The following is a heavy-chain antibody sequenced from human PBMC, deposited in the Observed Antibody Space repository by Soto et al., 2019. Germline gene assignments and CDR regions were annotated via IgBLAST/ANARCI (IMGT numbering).Heavy chain of an antibody. CDR3: ERVIFGDDFAMDV. V-gene: IGHV3-13*01. D-gene: IGHD3-3*01. CDR1: GLIFHSYA. CDR2: IDTTGET. Sequence: GGSLRLSCAASGLIFHSYAMHWVRQATGKRLEWVSGIDTTGETYYLGSVRGRFTISREDDENSLFLQMNSLRAGDTAVYYCERVIFGDDFAMDVRAKGLKATVPS. J-gene: IGHJ6*04.